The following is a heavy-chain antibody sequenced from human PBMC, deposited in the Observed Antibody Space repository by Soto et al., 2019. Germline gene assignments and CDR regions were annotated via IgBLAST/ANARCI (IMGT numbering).Heavy chain of an antibody. J-gene: IGHJ4*02. Sequence: QVQLQESGPGLVKPSQTLSLTCTVSGGSISSGDYFWSWIRQPPGKGPEWIGYILYSGTTNYNPSLESRLTISVDTSKNQFSLKLTSVTAADTAVYYCARNGALDYWGRGTLVTVSS. V-gene: IGHV4-30-4*01. CDR2: ILYSGTT. D-gene: IGHD2-8*01. CDR1: GGSISSGDYF. CDR3: ARNGALDY.